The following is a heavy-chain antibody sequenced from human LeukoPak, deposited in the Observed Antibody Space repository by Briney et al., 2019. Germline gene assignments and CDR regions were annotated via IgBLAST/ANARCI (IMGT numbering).Heavy chain of an antibody. CDR3: ARERKGAFDI. CDR2: IIPIFGTA. V-gene: IGHV1-69*05. CDR1: GGTFSSYA. J-gene: IGHJ3*02. Sequence: ASVKVSCKASGGTFSSYAISWVRQAPGQGLEWMGRIIPIFGTANYAQKFQGRVTITTDESTSTAYVELSSLRSEDTAVYYCARERKGAFDIWGQGTMVTVSS.